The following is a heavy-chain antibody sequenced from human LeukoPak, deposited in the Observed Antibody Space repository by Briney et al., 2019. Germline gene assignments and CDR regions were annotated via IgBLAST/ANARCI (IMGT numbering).Heavy chain of an antibody. CDR3: ARGLLAYCGGDCYLTPEADAFDI. J-gene: IGHJ3*02. V-gene: IGHV3-48*03. Sequence: GGSLRLSCAASGFTFSSYEMNWVRQAPGKGLEWVSYISSSGSTIYYADSVKGRFTISRDNAKNSLYLQMNSLRAEDTAVYYCARGLLAYCGGDCYLTPEADAFDIWGQGTMVTVSS. D-gene: IGHD2-21*02. CDR1: GFTFSSYE. CDR2: ISSSGSTI.